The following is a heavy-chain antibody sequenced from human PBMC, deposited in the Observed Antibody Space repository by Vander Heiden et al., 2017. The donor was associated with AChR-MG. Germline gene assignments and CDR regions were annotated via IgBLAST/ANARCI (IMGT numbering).Heavy chain of an antibody. J-gene: IGHJ5*02. CDR2: IWYDGSNK. D-gene: IGHD2-2*01. V-gene: IGHV3-33*01. CDR3: ARDPVPAAHRRYNWFDP. CDR1: GFTFSSYG. Sequence: GESAGAVVQPRRSLRLSCPASGFTFSSYGLHWVRQAPGQRLEWVAVIWYDGSNKYYADSVKGRFTISRDKSKNTLYLQMNSLRAEDTAVYYCARDPVPAAHRRYNWFDPWGQGTLVTVSS.